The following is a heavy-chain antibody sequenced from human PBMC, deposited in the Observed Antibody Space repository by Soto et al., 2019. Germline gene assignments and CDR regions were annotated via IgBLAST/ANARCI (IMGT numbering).Heavy chain of an antibody. D-gene: IGHD6-19*01. CDR3: AHARGWLVLLDS. CDR2: INADNGNT. J-gene: IGHJ4*02. V-gene: IGHV1-3*01. CDR1: GYSFSDYT. Sequence: GASVKVSCKASGYSFSDYTIHWVRQAPGQRLEWMGWINADNGNTKYSQKFQGRVTITRDTSASTAYMELSSLRSEDTAVYYCAHARGWLVLLDSWGQGTLVTVSS.